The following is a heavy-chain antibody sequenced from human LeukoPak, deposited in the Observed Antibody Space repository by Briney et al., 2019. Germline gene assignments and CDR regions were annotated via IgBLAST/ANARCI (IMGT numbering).Heavy chain of an antibody. CDR2: ISYDGSNK. CDR1: AFTFSSYA. Sequence: GGSLRLSCADSAFTFSSYAMQWVRQAPGKGLEWVAVISYDGSNKYYADSVKGRFTISRDNSKNTLYLQMNSLRAEDTAVYYCARDGVVVVITTRFFDYWGQGTLVTVSS. D-gene: IGHD3-22*01. J-gene: IGHJ4*02. CDR3: ARDGVVVVITTRFFDY. V-gene: IGHV3-30-3*01.